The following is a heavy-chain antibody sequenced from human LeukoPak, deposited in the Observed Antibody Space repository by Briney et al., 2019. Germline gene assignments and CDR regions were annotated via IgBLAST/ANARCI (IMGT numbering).Heavy chain of an antibody. CDR3: ARSSYYYVPFDY. CDR1: GYRFTSYW. Sequence: GESLKISCKGFGYRFTSYWIGWVRQMPGKGLECMGIIYPGDSDTRYSLSFQGQVTISADKSISTAYLQWTSVKASDTAMYYCARSSYYYVPFDYWGQGTLVTVSS. J-gene: IGHJ4*02. V-gene: IGHV5-51*01. CDR2: IYPGDSDT. D-gene: IGHD3-10*02.